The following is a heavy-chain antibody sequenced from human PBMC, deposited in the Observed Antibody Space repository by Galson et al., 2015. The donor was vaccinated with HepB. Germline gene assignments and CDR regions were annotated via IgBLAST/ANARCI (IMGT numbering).Heavy chain of an antibody. D-gene: IGHD6-13*01. Sequence: SLRLSCAASGFTFSNAWMSWVRQAPGKGLEWVGGIKSKTDGGTTDYAAPVKGRFTISRDDTKNTLYLQMNSLKTEDTAVYYCTTAPPIAAQPEGAFDIWGQGTMVIVSS. V-gene: IGHV3-15*01. J-gene: IGHJ3*02. CDR2: IKSKTDGGTT. CDR3: TTAPPIAAQPEGAFDI. CDR1: GFTFSNAW.